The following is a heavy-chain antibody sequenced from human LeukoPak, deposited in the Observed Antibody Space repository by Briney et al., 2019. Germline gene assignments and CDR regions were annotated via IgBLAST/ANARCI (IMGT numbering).Heavy chain of an antibody. Sequence: SQTLSHICTVSGVSISSDDYYWSWLPPPPGKGLEWSGYIYYSESIYYLPPLKSRVTISVDTSKNQFSLKLSSVTAADTAVYYCVRRVVTGYNWFVPWGQGALVTVSS. CDR2: IYYSESI. D-gene: IGHD2-21*02. J-gene: IGHJ5*02. CDR3: VRRVVTGYNWFVP. V-gene: IGHV4-30-4*01. CDR1: GVSISSDDYY.